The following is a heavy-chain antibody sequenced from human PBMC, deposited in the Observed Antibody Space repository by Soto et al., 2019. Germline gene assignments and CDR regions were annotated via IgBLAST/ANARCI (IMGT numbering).Heavy chain of an antibody. V-gene: IGHV3-7*03. CDR2: IKQDGSEK. Sequence: GSLRLSCAASGFTFSSYWMSWVRQAPGKGLEWVANIKQDGSEKYYVDSVKGRFTISRDNAKNSLYLQMNSLRAEDTAVYYCARDQLDSSGWPLEYWGQGTLVTVSS. J-gene: IGHJ4*02. CDR1: GFTFSSYW. CDR3: ARDQLDSSGWPLEY. D-gene: IGHD6-19*01.